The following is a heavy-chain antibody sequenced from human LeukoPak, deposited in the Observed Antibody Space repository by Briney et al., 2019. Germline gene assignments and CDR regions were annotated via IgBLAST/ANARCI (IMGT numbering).Heavy chain of an antibody. CDR1: GFTFSSYA. Sequence: GSLRLSCATSGFTFSSYAMSWVRQAPGKGLEWVSAISGSGGSTYYADSVKGRFTISRDNSKNTLYLQMNSLRAEDTAVYYCAKHRVSSWYSFVDYWGQGTLVTVSP. CDR3: AKHRVSSWYSFVDY. J-gene: IGHJ4*02. V-gene: IGHV3-23*01. CDR2: ISGSGGST. D-gene: IGHD6-13*01.